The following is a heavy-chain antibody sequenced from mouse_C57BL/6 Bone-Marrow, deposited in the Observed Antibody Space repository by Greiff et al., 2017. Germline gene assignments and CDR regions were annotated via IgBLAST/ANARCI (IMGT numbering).Heavy chain of an antibody. Sequence: EVQLQQSGPVLVKPGASVKMSCKASGYTFTDYYMNWVKQSHGKSLEWIGVINPYNGGTSYNQKFKGKATLTVDKSSSTAYMELNSLTSEDSAVYYWARGWYPLSMDYWGQGTSVTVSS. CDR1: GYTFTDYY. D-gene: IGHD1-1*02. J-gene: IGHJ4*01. V-gene: IGHV1-19*01. CDR2: INPYNGGT. CDR3: ARGWYPLSMDY.